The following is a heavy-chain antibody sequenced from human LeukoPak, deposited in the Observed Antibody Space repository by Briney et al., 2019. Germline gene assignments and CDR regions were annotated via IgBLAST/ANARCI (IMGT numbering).Heavy chain of an antibody. J-gene: IGHJ5*02. V-gene: IGHV4-59*01. Sequence: LECIGYIYYSGSTNYNPSLKSRVTISVDTSKNQFSLKLSSVTAADTAVYYCARAGPSGFDPWGQGTLVTVSS. CDR2: IYYSGST. CDR3: ARAGPSGFDP.